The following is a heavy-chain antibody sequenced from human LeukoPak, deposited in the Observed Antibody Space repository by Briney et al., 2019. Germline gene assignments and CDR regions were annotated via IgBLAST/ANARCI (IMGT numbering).Heavy chain of an antibody. CDR3: ARAHDYYGSGSYSLDY. CDR1: GGSISSSNW. V-gene: IGHV4-4*02. Sequence: SGTLSLTCAVSGGSISSSNWWSWVRQPPGKGLEWIGYIYYSGSTNYNPSLKSRVTISVDTSKNQFSLKLSSVTAADTAVYYCARAHDYYGSGSYSLDYWGQGTLVTVSS. CDR2: IYYSGST. J-gene: IGHJ4*02. D-gene: IGHD3-10*01.